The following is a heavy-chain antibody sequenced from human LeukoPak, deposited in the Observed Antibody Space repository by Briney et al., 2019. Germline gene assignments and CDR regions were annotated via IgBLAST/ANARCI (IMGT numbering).Heavy chain of an antibody. CDR2: ISYDGSNK. Sequence: GGSLRLSCAASGFTFSSYAMHWVRQAPGKGLEWVAVISYDGSNKYYADSVKGRFTISRDNSKNALYLQMNSLRAEDTAVYYCASLGGAAQDGMDVWGQGTTVTVSS. V-gene: IGHV3-30-3*01. D-gene: IGHD1-26*01. CDR3: ASLGGAAQDGMDV. J-gene: IGHJ6*02. CDR1: GFTFSSYA.